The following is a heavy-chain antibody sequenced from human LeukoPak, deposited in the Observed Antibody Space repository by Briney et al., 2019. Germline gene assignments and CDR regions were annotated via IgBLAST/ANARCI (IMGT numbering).Heavy chain of an antibody. CDR3: AREESGLSADANNWFDP. D-gene: IGHD2-2*01. CDR2: IKQDGSEK. CDR1: GFTFSSYW. J-gene: IGHJ5*02. Sequence: GGSLRLSCAASGFTFSSYWMTWVRQAPGKGLEWVANIKQDGSEKYYVYSVQGRFTISRDNSKNSLYLQMNTLRAEHTALYYCAREESGLSADANNWFDPWGQGTLVTVSS. V-gene: IGHV3-7*01.